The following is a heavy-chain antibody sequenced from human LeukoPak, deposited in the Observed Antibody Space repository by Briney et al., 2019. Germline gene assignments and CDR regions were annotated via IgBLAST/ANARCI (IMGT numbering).Heavy chain of an antibody. CDR1: GGSISSGDYY. CDR2: IYYSGST. D-gene: IGHD2-2*03. Sequence: PSETLSLTCTVSGGSISSGDYYWSWIRQPPGKGLEWIGYIYYSGSTYYNPSLKSRVTISVDTSKNQFSLKLSSVTAADTAVYYCASSMDIVVVPAVPIGYWGQGTLVTVSS. CDR3: ASSMDIVVVPAVPIGY. V-gene: IGHV4-30-4*01. J-gene: IGHJ4*02.